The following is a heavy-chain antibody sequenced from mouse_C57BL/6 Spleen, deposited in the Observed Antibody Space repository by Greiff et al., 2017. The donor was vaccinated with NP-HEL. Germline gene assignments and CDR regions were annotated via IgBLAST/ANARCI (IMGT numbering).Heavy chain of an antibody. CDR1: GFSLTSYG. V-gene: IGHV2-9*01. CDR2: IWGGGST. Sequence: VQRVESGPGLVAPSQSLSITCTVSGFSLTSYGVDWVRQTPGKGLEWLGVIWGGGSTNYNSALMSRLSISKDNSKSQVFLKMNSLQTDDTAMYYCAKRDREGYYYAMDYWGQGTSVTVSS. CDR3: AKRDREGYYYAMDY. J-gene: IGHJ4*01.